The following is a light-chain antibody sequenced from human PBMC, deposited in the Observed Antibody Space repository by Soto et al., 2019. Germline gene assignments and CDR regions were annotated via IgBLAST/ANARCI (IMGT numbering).Light chain of an antibody. CDR1: QSVGSN. CDR2: GAS. V-gene: IGKV3-15*01. Sequence: EIVMTQSPATLSVSPGERFTLSCRARQSVGSNLAWYQQKPGQAPRLLIYGASTRATGIPARFSGSGSETEFTLTISSLQAEDSAVYFCQQYNNWPTWTFGQGTKVDIK. J-gene: IGKJ1*01. CDR3: QQYNNWPTWT.